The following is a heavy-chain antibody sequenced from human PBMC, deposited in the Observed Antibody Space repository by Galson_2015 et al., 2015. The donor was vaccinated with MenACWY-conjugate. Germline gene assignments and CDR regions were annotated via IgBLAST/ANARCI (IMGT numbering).Heavy chain of an antibody. CDR2: INRDGGGT. CDR1: GFTFDSYR. D-gene: IGHD1-1*01. V-gene: IGHV3-7*01. Sequence: SLRLSCAASGFTFDSYRMSWVRQAPGKGLEWVTNINRDGGGTYYASSVKGRLTISKDNAENSLYLQMNSLRAEDAAIYYCARIIHDGLDYWGQGTLVTASS. J-gene: IGHJ4*02. CDR3: ARIIHDGLDY.